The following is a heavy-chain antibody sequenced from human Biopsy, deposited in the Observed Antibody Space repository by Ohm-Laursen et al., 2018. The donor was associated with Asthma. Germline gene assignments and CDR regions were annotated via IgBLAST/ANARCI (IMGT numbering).Heavy chain of an antibody. CDR2: THHRGYT. J-gene: IGHJ6*02. D-gene: IGHD1-26*01. CDR3: ARGSSSRLSQWELLVSGGKRAHSYYGMDV. CDR1: GGSFSSNY. Sequence: SDTLSLTCAVYGGSFSSNYWSWIRQTPGKGLEWLGDTHHRGYTNHNPALRRQLTLSVDTSKNQFSLRLTSVTAADTAVYYCARGSSSRLSQWELLVSGGKRAHSYYGMDVWGQGTTVTVSS. V-gene: IGHV4-34*01.